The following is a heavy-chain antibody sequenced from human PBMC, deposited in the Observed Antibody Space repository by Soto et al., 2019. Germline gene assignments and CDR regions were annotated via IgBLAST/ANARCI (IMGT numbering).Heavy chain of an antibody. CDR2: IYSGGST. J-gene: IGHJ3*02. CDR3: ASRSPTKCYECDAIDI. Sequence: EVQLVESGGGLVQPGGSLRLSCAASGFTVSSNYMSWVRQAPGKGLEWVSVIYSGGSTYYADSVKGRFTISRDNSKNTLYLQMNTLRAEDTAVYYCASRSPTKCYECDAIDIWCQGTMVTVSS. CDR1: GFTVSSNY. D-gene: IGHD2-2*01. V-gene: IGHV3-66*01.